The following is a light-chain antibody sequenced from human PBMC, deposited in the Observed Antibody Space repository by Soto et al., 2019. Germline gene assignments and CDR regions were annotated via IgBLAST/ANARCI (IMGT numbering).Light chain of an antibody. Sequence: QSVLTQPPSVSGAPGQRVTISCTGSRSNIGAGYVVHWYQQVPGTAPKLLIYGNSNRPSGVPDRFSGSTSGTSASLAITGLQTEDEAVYYCHSYDSRLSGYVFGTGTKVT. CDR2: GNS. CDR1: RSNIGAGYV. CDR3: HSYDSRLSGYV. J-gene: IGLJ1*01. V-gene: IGLV1-40*01.